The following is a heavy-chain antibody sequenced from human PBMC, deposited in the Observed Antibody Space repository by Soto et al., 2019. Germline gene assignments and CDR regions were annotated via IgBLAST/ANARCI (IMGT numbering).Heavy chain of an antibody. CDR1: GFSFFSYA. Sequence: EVQLLKSGGHVVQPGESLRLSCTGSGFSFFSYAMSWVRQAPGKGLEWVSTISGSGGHTYYADSVKGRFVVSRDNDKNTVYLHMSSLTGEDTAVYFCAKIEMGWFAHWGQGTQVTVSS. CDR2: ISGSGGHT. J-gene: IGHJ5*02. CDR3: AKIEMGWFAH. D-gene: IGHD2-8*01. V-gene: IGHV3-23*01.